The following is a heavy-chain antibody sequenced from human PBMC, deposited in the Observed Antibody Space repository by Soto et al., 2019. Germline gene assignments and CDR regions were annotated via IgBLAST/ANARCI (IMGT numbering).Heavy chain of an antibody. CDR3: ARAVGAFDI. V-gene: IGHV4-59*01. J-gene: IGHJ3*02. D-gene: IGHD6-19*01. CDR2: IYYSGST. Sequence: SETLSLTCTVSGGSISSYYWSWIRQPPGKGLEWIGYIYYSGSTNYNPSLKSRVTISVDTSKNQFSLTLSSVTAADTSVYYCARAVGAFDIWGQGTMVTVSS. CDR1: GGSISSYY.